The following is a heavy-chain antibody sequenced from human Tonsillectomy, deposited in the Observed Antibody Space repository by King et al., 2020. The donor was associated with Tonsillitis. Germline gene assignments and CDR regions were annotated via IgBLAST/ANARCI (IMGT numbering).Heavy chain of an antibody. CDR3: ARDRGTWGVIVYYFDY. J-gene: IGHJ4*02. CDR1: GYIFTSYY. Sequence: VQLVESGAEVKKPGASVKVSCKASGYIFTSYYMHWVRQAPGQGLEWMGILSPSGGSTSYAQKFQGRVTMTRDTSTSTVYMELSSLRSEDTAVYYCARDRGTWGVIVYYFDYWGQGTLVTVSS. D-gene: IGHD3-16*02. CDR2: LSPSGGST. V-gene: IGHV1-46*01.